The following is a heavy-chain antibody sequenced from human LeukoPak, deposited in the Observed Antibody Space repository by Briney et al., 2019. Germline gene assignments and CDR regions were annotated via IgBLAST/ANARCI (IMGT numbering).Heavy chain of an antibody. D-gene: IGHD1-14*01. CDR3: ATGGGNFDY. Sequence: PGGSLRLSCAASGFTFSTYWMSWVRQAPERGLEWLANIKQDGSDKYYVDSVKGRFTISRDNAKNSLYLQMNSPRAEDTAVYYCATGGGNFDYWGQGTLVTVSS. CDR1: GFTFSTYW. J-gene: IGHJ4*02. V-gene: IGHV3-7*01. CDR2: IKQDGSDK.